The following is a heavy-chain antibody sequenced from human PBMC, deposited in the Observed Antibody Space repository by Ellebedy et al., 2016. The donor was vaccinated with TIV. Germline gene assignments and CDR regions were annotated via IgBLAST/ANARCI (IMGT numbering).Heavy chain of an antibody. Sequence: GSLRLSCAVYGGSFSGYYWSWIRQPPGKGLEWIGEINHSGSTNYNPSLKSRVTISVDTSKNQFSLMLTSVTAADTAVYYCAAGGRILDYFVSWGQGTLVTVSS. CDR3: AAGGRILDYFVS. D-gene: IGHD2-8*02. CDR1: GGSFSGYY. J-gene: IGHJ4*02. V-gene: IGHV4-34*01. CDR2: INHSGST.